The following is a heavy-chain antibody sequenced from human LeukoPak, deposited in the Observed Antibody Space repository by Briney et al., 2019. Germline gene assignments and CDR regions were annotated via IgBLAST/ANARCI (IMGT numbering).Heavy chain of an antibody. Sequence: GASVKVSCKASGYTFTSYGISWVRQAPGQGLEWMGWISAYNGNTNYAQKLQGRVTMTTDTSTSTAYMELRSLRSDDTAVYYCARDKCSSTSCSLDYWGQGTLVTVSS. CDR2: ISAYNGNT. D-gene: IGHD2-2*01. J-gene: IGHJ4*02. CDR3: ARDKCSSTSCSLDY. CDR1: GYTFTSYG. V-gene: IGHV1-18*01.